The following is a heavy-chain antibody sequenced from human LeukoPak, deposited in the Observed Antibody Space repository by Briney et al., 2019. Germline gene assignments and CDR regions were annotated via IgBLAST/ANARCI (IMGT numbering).Heavy chain of an antibody. Sequence: PGGSLRLSCAASAFSVSTNYMTWVRQAPGKGLEWVSVIYDSGSTYYANSVKGRFTISRDSSKNTVYLQMNSLRAEDTAVYFCARVRPMFKYAFDYWGQGTLVTVSS. J-gene: IGHJ4*02. V-gene: IGHV3-53*01. CDR3: ARVRPMFKYAFDY. D-gene: IGHD2-2*01. CDR1: AFSVSTNY. CDR2: IYDSGST.